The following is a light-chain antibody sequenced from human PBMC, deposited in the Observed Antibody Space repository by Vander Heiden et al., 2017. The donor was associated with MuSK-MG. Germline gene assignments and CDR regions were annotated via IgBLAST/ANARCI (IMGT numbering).Light chain of an antibody. J-gene: IGKJ1*01. CDR3: QQANLCPWT. V-gene: IGKV3-15*01. CDR1: QNVNTN. CDR2: GAS. Sequence: EKVMTQSPATLSVSPGERATLSCRASQNVNTNVAWYQQKPGQPPRLLIYGASTRATGIPARFSGSGSGTEFTLTISSLQSEDFAVYSCQQANLCPWTFGQGTKVEIK.